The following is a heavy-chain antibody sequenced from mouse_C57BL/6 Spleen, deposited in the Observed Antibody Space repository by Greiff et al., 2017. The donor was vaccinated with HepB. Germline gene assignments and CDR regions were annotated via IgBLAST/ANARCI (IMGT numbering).Heavy chain of an antibody. D-gene: IGHD3-2*02. Sequence: EVQLQQSGPVLVKPGASVKMSCKASGYTFTDYYMNWVKQSHGKSLEWIGVINPYNGGTSYNQKFKGKATLTVDKSSSTAYMELNSLTSEDSAVYYCARGVDSSGSDYWGQGTTRTVSS. CDR2: INPYNGGT. CDR1: GYTFTDYY. V-gene: IGHV1-19*01. CDR3: ARGVDSSGSDY. J-gene: IGHJ2*01.